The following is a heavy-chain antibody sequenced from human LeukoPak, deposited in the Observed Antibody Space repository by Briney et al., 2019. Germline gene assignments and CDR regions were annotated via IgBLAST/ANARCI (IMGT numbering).Heavy chain of an antibody. Sequence: WETLSLTCTVSGGSMRSYYWSWIRQPPGKGLEWIGYIYYSGNTNYNPSLNSRVTVSIDTSKNQFSLKLSSVTAADTAVYYCARGVDSGSSYYYYGMDVWGQGTVVTVS. CDR2: IYYSGNT. D-gene: IGHD6-6*01. V-gene: IGHV4-59*01. J-gene: IGHJ6*02. CDR1: GGSMRSYY. CDR3: ARGVDSGSSYYYYGMDV.